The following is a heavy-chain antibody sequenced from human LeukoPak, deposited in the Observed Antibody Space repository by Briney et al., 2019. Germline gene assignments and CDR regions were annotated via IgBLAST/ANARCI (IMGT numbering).Heavy chain of an antibody. J-gene: IGHJ3*02. Sequence: SETLSLTCAVYGGSFSGYYWSWIRQPPGKGLEWIGEINHSGSTNYNPSLKSRVTISVDTSKNQFSLKLSSVTAADTAVYYCAKPFPNYYDSSGYRATAFDIWGQGTMVTVSS. V-gene: IGHV4-34*01. CDR2: INHSGST. D-gene: IGHD3-22*01. CDR3: AKPFPNYYDSSGYRATAFDI. CDR1: GGSFSGYY.